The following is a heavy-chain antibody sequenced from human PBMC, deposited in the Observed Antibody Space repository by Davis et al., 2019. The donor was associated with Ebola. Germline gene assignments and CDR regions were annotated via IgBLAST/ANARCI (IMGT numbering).Heavy chain of an antibody. CDR3: ARVGTYSSGWTPDY. CDR2: IYYSGST. CDR1: GGSISSGDYY. J-gene: IGHJ4*02. Sequence: SETLSLTCTVSGGSISSGDYYWSWIRQPPGKGLEWIGYIYYSGSTYYNPSLKSRVTISVDTSKNQFSLKLSSVTAADTAVYYCARVGTYSSGWTPDYWGQGTLVTVSS. D-gene: IGHD6-19*01. V-gene: IGHV4-30-4*01.